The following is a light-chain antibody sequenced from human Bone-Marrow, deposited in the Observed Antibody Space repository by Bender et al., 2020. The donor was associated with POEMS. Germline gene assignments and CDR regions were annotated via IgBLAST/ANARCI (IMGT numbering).Light chain of an antibody. CDR1: RSDVGSYDL. J-gene: IGLJ3*02. CDR3: CSYASTSTPWV. CDR2: DVS. Sequence: QSALTQPASVSGSPGQSITISCTGTRSDVGSYDLVSWYQQHPGKAPKVMIYDVSKRPTGVSNRFSGSKSGNTASLTISGLQAEDEGDYYCCSYASTSTPWVFGGGTKLTVL. V-gene: IGLV2-23*02.